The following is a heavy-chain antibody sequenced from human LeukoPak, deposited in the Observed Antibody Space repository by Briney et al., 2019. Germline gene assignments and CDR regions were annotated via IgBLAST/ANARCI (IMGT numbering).Heavy chain of an antibody. V-gene: IGHV3-23*01. Sequence: PGGSLRLSCAASGFTFGSYAMSWVRQAPGKGLEWVSAILSGGSTYYADSVKGRFTISRDNSKNTLYLQMNSLRAEDTALYYCAKDPNANYYGMDVWGQGTTVTVSS. D-gene: IGHD2-8*01. CDR2: ILSGGST. CDR1: GFTFGSYA. CDR3: AKDPNANYYGMDV. J-gene: IGHJ6*02.